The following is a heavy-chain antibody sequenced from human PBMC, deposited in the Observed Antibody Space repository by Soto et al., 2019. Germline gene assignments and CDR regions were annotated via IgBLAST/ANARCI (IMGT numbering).Heavy chain of an antibody. V-gene: IGHV1-3*01. D-gene: IGHD5-12*01. CDR1: GINYNTYA. Sequence: QVQLVQSGAEMKKPGASVKLSCKTSGINYNTYAIHWVRQATGQGLEWMGWINAGNGDTRYSQNFQGRVTLTRDTSASTVYMDLESLKSEDTGVYYCARAISGYVTWGQGTLVTVSS. CDR3: ARAISGYVT. CDR2: INAGNGDT. J-gene: IGHJ4*02.